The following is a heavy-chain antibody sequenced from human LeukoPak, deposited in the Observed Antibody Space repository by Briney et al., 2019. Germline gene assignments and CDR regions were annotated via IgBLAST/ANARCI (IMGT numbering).Heavy chain of an antibody. CDR2: IYSGGST. CDR1: GFTVSSNY. CDR3: ARDITMDAFDI. Sequence: PGRSLRLSCAASGFTVSSNYMSWVRQAPGKGLEWVSVIYSGGSTYYADSVKGRFTISRDNSKNTLYLQMNSLRAEDTAVYYCARDITMDAFDIWGQGTMVTVSS. V-gene: IGHV3-66*01. J-gene: IGHJ3*02. D-gene: IGHD3-10*01.